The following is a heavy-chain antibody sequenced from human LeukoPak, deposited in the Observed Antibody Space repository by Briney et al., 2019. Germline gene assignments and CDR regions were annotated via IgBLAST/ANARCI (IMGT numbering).Heavy chain of an antibody. Sequence: ASVKVSCKASGYTFTSYDINWVRQATGQGLEWMGWMNPNSGNTGYAQKFQGRVTITRNTSISTAYMELSSLRSEDTAVYYCAGGIRRSYYYYMDVWGKGTTVTVSS. J-gene: IGHJ6*03. CDR1: GYTFTSYD. D-gene: IGHD6-6*01. V-gene: IGHV1-8*03. CDR3: AGGIRRSYYYYMDV. CDR2: MNPNSGNT.